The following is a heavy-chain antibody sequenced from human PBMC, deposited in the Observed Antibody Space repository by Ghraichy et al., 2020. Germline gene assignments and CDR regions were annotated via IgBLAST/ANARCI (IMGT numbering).Heavy chain of an antibody. CDR2: IYYSGST. D-gene: IGHD6-19*01. Sequence: SETLSLTCTVSGGSISSYYWSWIRQPPGKGLEWIGYIYYSGSTNYNPSHKSRVTISVDTSKNQFSLKLSSVTAADTAVYYCARGVQWGIAVAGTRYYGMDVWGQGTTVTVSS. V-gene: IGHV4-59*01. J-gene: IGHJ6*02. CDR3: ARGVQWGIAVAGTRYYGMDV. CDR1: GGSISSYY.